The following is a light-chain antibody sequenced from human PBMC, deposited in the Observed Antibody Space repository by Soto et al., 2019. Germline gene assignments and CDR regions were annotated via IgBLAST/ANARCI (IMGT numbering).Light chain of an antibody. CDR2: TNN. V-gene: IGLV1-44*01. CDR1: SSNIGINT. J-gene: IGLJ1*01. Sequence: QSVLTQPPSASVTPGQTVTISCSGSSSNIGINTVSWYQQLPGTAPKLLIYTNNQRPSGVPDRFSGSKSDSSASLAISGLQSADEADYYCAAWDDSLNAYVFGNGTKVTVL. CDR3: AAWDDSLNAYV.